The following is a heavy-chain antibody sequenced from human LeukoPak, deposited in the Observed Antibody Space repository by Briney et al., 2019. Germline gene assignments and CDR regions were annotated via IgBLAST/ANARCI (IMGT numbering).Heavy chain of an antibody. CDR3: ARDIVVVPAAIFDY. D-gene: IGHD2-2*01. Sequence: GGSLRLSCAASGFTFSSYAMSWVRQAPGKGLEWVSAISGSGGSTYYADSVKGRFTISRDNSKNTLYLQMNSLRAEDTAVYYCARDIVVVPAAIFDYGGQGTLVTVSS. CDR2: ISGSGGST. J-gene: IGHJ4*02. V-gene: IGHV3-23*01. CDR1: GFTFSSYA.